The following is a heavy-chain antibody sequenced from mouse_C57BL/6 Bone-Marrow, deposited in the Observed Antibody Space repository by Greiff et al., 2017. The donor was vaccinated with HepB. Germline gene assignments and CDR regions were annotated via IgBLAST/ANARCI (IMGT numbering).Heavy chain of an antibody. J-gene: IGHJ1*03. CDR3: ANYGSSHWYFDV. CDR1: GFTFSDYG. V-gene: IGHV5-17*01. Sequence: EVMLVESGGGLVKPGGSLKLSCAAYGFTFSDYGMHWVRQAPEKGLEWVAYISSGSSTIYYADTVKGRFTISRDNAKNTLFLQMTSLRSEDTAMYYCANYGSSHWYFDVWGTGTTVTVSS. CDR2: ISSGSSTI. D-gene: IGHD1-1*01.